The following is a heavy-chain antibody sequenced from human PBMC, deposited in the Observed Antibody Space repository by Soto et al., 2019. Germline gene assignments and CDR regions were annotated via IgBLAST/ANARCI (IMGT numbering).Heavy chain of an antibody. D-gene: IGHD3-3*02. J-gene: IGHJ4*02. CDR1: GFIFSSYS. CDR2: ISAFSDSI. CDR3: ARDFSGYFDY. V-gene: IGHV3-23*01. Sequence: PGGSQRLSSAASGFIFSSYSMYWVRQAPGKGPEGVAGISAFSDSILYADSVEGRFTISRDNSKNTLYLQLNSLRADDTAVYFCARDFSGYFDYWGQGTLVTVSS.